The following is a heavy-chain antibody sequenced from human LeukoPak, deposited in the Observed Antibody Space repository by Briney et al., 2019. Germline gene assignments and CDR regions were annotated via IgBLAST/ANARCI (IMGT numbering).Heavy chain of an antibody. D-gene: IGHD2-2*01. CDR3: ARRIVVVPAAITYMDV. J-gene: IGHJ6*03. Sequence: ASVKVSCKASGYTFTSYGISWVRQAPGQGLEWMGWISAYSGNTNYAQKLQGRVTMTTDTSTSTAYMELRSLRSDDTAVYYCARRIVVVPAAITYMDVWGKGTTVTVSS. CDR2: ISAYSGNT. CDR1: GYTFTSYG. V-gene: IGHV1-18*01.